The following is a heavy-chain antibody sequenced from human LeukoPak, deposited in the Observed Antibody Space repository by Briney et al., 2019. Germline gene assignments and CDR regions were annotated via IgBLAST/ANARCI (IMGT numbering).Heavy chain of an antibody. CDR3: ARERNGFWSGYYDY. J-gene: IGHJ4*02. D-gene: IGHD3-3*01. CDR1: GGSISSGGYY. CDR2: IYYSGST. V-gene: IGHV4-31*03. Sequence: SETLSLTCTVSGGSISSGGYYWSWIRQHPGKGLEWIGYIYYSGSTYYNSSLKSRVTISVDTSKNQFSLKLSSVTAADMAVYYCARERNGFWSGYYDYWGQGTLVTVSS.